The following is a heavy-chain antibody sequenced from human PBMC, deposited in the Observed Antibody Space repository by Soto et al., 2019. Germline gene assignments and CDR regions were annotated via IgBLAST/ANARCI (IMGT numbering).Heavy chain of an antibody. J-gene: IGHJ4*02. D-gene: IGHD6-19*01. CDR1: GGTFSSNS. CDR2: IIPIFGTA. V-gene: IGHV1-69*13. CDR3: AGGGASGFDY. Sequence: SAKPSCKASGGTFSSNSISWVQQAHGQGLEWMGGIIPIFGTANYAQKFQGRVTITADESTSTAYTELSSLSSADMAVYYGAGGGASGFDYWGKGTLVSSPQ.